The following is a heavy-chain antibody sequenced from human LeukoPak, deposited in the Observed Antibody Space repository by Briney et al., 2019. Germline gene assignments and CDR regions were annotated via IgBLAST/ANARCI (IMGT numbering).Heavy chain of an antibody. J-gene: IGHJ3*02. V-gene: IGHV1-46*01. Sequence: ASVKVSCKASGYTFTSDYMHWVRQAPGHGLEWMAIINPRGGSTSYAQKFQGRVSMTRDMSTSTVYMELSSLRSEDTAVYYCATESGSYTTFDIWGQGTMVTVS. CDR1: GYTFTSDY. CDR2: INPRGGST. D-gene: IGHD1-26*01. CDR3: ATESGSYTTFDI.